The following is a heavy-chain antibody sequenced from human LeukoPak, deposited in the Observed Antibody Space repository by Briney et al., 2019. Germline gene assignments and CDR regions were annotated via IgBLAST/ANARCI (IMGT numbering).Heavy chain of an antibody. CDR3: ARSWAAKWELPGQFDS. D-gene: IGHD1-26*01. CDR2: VFSRGTT. J-gene: IGHJ4*02. V-gene: IGHV4-59*08. Sequence: PSETLSLTCTVSGGSMNNYYWSWIRQSPKRALEGFGFVFSRGTTNFNPSFRSRLTMSIDTSRNQFSLRLTSLTAADTAVYFCARSWAAKWELPGQFDSWGQGRLVTVSS. CDR1: GGSMNNYY.